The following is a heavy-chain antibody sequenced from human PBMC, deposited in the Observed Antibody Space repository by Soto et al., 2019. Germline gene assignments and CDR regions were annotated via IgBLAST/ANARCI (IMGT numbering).Heavy chain of an antibody. CDR2: ISYDGSNK. CDR3: ARGIAVAPGAFDI. Sequence: GGSLRLSCAASGFTFSSYGMHWVRQAPGKGLEWVAVISYDGSNKNYADSVKGRVTISRDDSKNSLYLQMNSLKTEDTAVYYCARGIAVAPGAFDIWGQGTMVTVSS. J-gene: IGHJ3*02. V-gene: IGHV3-30*03. D-gene: IGHD6-19*01. CDR1: GFTFSSYG.